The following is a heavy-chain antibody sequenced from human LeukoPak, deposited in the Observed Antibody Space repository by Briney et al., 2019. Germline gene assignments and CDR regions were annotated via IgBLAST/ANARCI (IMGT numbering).Heavy chain of an antibody. J-gene: IGHJ4*02. Sequence: PSETLSLTCTVSGGSISSSSYYWSWIRQPPGKGLEWIGEINHSGSTNYNPSLKSRVTISVDTSKNQFSLKLSSVTAADTAVYYCARGGQLWFLYFFDYWGQGTLVTVSS. CDR1: GGSISSSSYY. CDR2: INHSGST. D-gene: IGHD5-18*01. V-gene: IGHV4-39*07. CDR3: ARGGQLWFLYFFDY.